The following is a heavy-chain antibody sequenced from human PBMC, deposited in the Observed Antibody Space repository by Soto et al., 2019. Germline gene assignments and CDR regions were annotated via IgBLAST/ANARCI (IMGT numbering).Heavy chain of an antibody. CDR2: IYTSGST. CDR1: GGSISSYY. V-gene: IGHV4-4*07. D-gene: IGHD3-10*01. Sequence: LETLSLTCTVSGGSISSYYWSWIRQPAGKGLEWIGRIYTSGSTNYNPSLKSRVTMSVDTSKNQFSLKLSSVTAADTAVYYCARDMGPYYGSGSYYNRSPYYYYYGMDVWGQGTTVTVSS. CDR3: ARDMGPYYGSGSYYNRSPYYYYYGMDV. J-gene: IGHJ6*02.